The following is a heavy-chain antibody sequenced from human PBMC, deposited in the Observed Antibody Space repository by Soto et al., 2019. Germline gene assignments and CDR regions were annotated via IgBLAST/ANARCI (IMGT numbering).Heavy chain of an antibody. D-gene: IGHD1-26*01. Sequence: SVKVSCKASGGTFSSYAISWVRQAPGQGLEWMGGIIPIFGTANYAQKFQGRVTITADESTSTAYMELSSLRSEDTAVYYCARAPLMIVGATTGYFDYWGQGTLVTVSS. J-gene: IGHJ4*02. CDR2: IIPIFGTA. CDR3: ARAPLMIVGATTGYFDY. CDR1: GGTFSSYA. V-gene: IGHV1-69*13.